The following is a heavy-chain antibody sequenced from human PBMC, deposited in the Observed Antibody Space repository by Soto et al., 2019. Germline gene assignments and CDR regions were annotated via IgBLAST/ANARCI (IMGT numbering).Heavy chain of an antibody. D-gene: IGHD2-2*01. CDR3: ARGGMDYQLPKGRHSYYYYGMGV. V-gene: IGHV1-8*01. J-gene: IGHJ6*01. CDR1: GLGIDSYA. Sequence: GVPAKPSRKACGLGIDSYAMYWVRQATGKGLEWMGWMNPNSGNTGYAQKFQGRVTMTRNTSISKAYMELSRLRSEDTAVDYCARGGMDYQLPKGRHSYYYYGMGVRGQGTSGSVSS. CDR2: MNPNSGNT.